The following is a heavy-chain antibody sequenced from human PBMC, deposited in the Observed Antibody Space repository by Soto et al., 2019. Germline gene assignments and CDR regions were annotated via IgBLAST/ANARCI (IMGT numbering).Heavy chain of an antibody. CDR2: ISSSSSTI. J-gene: IGHJ4*02. CDR1: GFTFSSYS. Sequence: GGSLRLSCAASGFTFSSYSMNWVRQAPGKGLEWVSYISSSSSTIYYADSVKGRFTISRDNSKNTLYLQMNSLRAEDTAVYYCAKDHGSSWYSSDYWGQGTLVTVSS. V-gene: IGHV3-48*01. CDR3: AKDHGSSWYSSDY. D-gene: IGHD6-13*01.